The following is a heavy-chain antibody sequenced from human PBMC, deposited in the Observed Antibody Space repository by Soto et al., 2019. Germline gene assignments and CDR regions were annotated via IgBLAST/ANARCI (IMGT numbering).Heavy chain of an antibody. J-gene: IGHJ4*02. V-gene: IGHV4-4*02. CDR2: IHHSGST. CDR1: GGSISSSAW. Sequence: NPSETLSLTCAVSGGSISSSAWWSWVRQPPGKGLEWIGEIHHSGSTNYDPSLKSRITISVDRSKNQFSLELTSVTAADTAVYYCAGRSRTIEWGQGTQVTVSS. CDR3: AGRSRTIE. D-gene: IGHD1-7*01.